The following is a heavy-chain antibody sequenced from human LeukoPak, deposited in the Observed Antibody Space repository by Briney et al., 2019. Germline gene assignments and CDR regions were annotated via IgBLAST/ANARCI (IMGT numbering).Heavy chain of an antibody. J-gene: IGHJ4*02. V-gene: IGHV1-2*02. CDR3: ARYSGYDEPFEY. Sequence: ASVKVSCKASGYTFTGYYMHWVRQAPVQGLEWMGWINPNSGGTSYAQKFQGRVTMTRDTSVTTAYMELSRLRSDDTAVYYCARYSGYDEPFEYWGQGTLVTVSS. CDR1: GYTFTGYY. D-gene: IGHD5-12*01. CDR2: INPNSGGT.